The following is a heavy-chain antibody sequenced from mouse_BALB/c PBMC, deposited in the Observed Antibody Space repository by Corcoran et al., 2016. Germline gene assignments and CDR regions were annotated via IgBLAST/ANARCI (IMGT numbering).Heavy chain of an antibody. CDR1: GYTFTNYG. CDR3: ATDGNENY. D-gene: IGHD2-1*01. J-gene: IGHJ2*01. Sequence: QIQLVQSGPELKKPGETVKISCKASGYTFTNYGMNWVKQAPGKGLKWMGWINTYTGEPTYADDFKGRFAFSWETSASTAYLQINNLKNEDTATYFCATDGNENYWGQGTTLTVSS. CDR2: INTYTGEP. V-gene: IGHV9-3-1*01.